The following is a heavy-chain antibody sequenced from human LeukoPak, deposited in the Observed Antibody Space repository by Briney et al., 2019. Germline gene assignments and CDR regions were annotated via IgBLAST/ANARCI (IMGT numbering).Heavy chain of an antibody. V-gene: IGHV1-24*01. Sequence: ASVKVSRKVSGHTLSKLSIHWVRQAPGEGLQWIGGFDLEDGETILAQKFRGRVTVTEDTSTNTAYMELSSLGSGDTATYYCATDGEPTYSVYFPFWGQGTPVTVSS. CDR3: ATDGEPTYSVYFPF. CDR1: GHTLSKLS. D-gene: IGHD1-14*01. CDR2: FDLEDGET. J-gene: IGHJ4*02.